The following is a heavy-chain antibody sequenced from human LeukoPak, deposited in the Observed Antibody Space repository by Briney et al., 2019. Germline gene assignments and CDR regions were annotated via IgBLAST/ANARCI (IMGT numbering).Heavy chain of an antibody. J-gene: IGHJ6*02. CDR3: ARAWEVRGVIIVDGMDV. CDR2: ISSSSSYI. Sequence: ETLSLTCTVSGGSISSSSYYWGWIRQPPGKGLEWVSSISSSSSYIYYADSVKGRFTISRDNAKNSLYLQMNSLRAEDTAVYYCARAWEVRGVIIVDGMDVWGQGTTVTVSS. V-gene: IGHV3-21*01. D-gene: IGHD3-10*01. CDR1: GGSISSSS.